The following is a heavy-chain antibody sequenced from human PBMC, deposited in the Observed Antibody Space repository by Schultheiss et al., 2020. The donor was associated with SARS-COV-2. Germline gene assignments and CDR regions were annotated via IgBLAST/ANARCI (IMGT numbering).Heavy chain of an antibody. CDR1: GFTFSDYY. D-gene: IGHD2-21*01. CDR3: ARDRCGGDCYPVWNWFDP. V-gene: IGHV3-30-3*01. CDR2: ISYDGSNK. Sequence: GGSLRLSCAASGFTFSDYYMSWIRQAPGKGLEWVAVISYDGSNKYYADSVKGRFTISRDNAKNTLYLQMNSLRAEDTAVYYCARDRCGGDCYPVWNWFDPWGQGTLVTVSS. J-gene: IGHJ5*02.